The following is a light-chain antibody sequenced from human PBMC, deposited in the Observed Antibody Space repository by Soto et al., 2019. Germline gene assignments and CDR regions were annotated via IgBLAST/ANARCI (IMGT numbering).Light chain of an antibody. V-gene: IGKV1-5*03. Sequence: DIQMAQSPSTLSASVGDRVTITCRASQNVDIWLAWYQQKPGKAPNLLIYKASTLGSGVPSRFSGSGSGTEVTLTISGLQPDDFATYYCQQYRSLNTFGQGTKLEVK. CDR2: KAS. CDR1: QNVDIW. J-gene: IGKJ2*01. CDR3: QQYRSLNT.